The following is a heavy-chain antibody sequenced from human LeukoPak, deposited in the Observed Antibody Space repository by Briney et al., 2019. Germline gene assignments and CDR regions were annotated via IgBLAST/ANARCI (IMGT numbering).Heavy chain of an antibody. CDR1: GGSISSYY. Sequence: SETLPLTCTVSGGSISSYYWSWIRQPPGKGLEWIGYTYYSGSTNYNPSLKSRVTISVDTSKNQFSLKLSSVTAADTAVYYCARDPRQDWYFDLWGRGTLVTVSS. J-gene: IGHJ2*01. CDR3: ARDPRQDWYFDL. CDR2: TYYSGST. V-gene: IGHV4-59*01.